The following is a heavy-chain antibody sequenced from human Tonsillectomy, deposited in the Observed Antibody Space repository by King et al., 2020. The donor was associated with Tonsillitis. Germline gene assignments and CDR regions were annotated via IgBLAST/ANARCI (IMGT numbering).Heavy chain of an antibody. CDR1: AGSISSSTYY. D-gene: IGHD3-22*01. CDR3: ASDDSSGYKYYYYGMDV. Sequence: QLQESGPGLVKPSETLSITCTVSAGSISSSTYYWGWIRQPPGKGQEWIGSIYYSGSTYYTQPLKSRVTISVDTSKNQFYLKLSSVTAADTAVYYCASDDSSGYKYYYYGMDVWGQGTTVTVSS. J-gene: IGHJ6*02. V-gene: IGHV4-39*01. CDR2: IYYSGST.